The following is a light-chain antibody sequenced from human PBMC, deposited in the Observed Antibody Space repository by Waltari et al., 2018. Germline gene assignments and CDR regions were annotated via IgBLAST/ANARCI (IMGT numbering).Light chain of an antibody. CDR2: EVS. CDR3: SSYTTSSAPGV. CDR1: DSDVGAYDF. V-gene: IGLV2-14*01. Sequence: QSALTQPASVSGSPGQSITISCSGTDSDVGAYDFVSWYQQHPGKAPPLIIYEVSNRPSGISNGVSASKSGNPASLTISGLQAEDEADYYCSSYTTSSAPGVFGTGTRVTVL. J-gene: IGLJ1*01.